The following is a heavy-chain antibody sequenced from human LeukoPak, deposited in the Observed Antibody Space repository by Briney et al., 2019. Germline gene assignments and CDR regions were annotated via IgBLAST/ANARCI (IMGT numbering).Heavy chain of an antibody. J-gene: IGHJ4*02. CDR1: GFTFSNYA. CDR2: ISGSGDTI. Sequence: GGSLRLSCAASGFTFSNYAMSWVRQAPGKGLEWVSAISGSGDTIFYADSVKGRFTISRDNSKNTLYLQMNSLRAEDTAVYYCAKTRPLDSSSWSHGDYWGQGTLVTVSS. D-gene: IGHD6-13*01. V-gene: IGHV3-23*01. CDR3: AKTRPLDSSSWSHGDY.